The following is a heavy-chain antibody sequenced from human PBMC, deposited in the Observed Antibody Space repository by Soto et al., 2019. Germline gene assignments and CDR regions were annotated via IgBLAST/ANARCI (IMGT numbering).Heavy chain of an antibody. V-gene: IGHV1-3*01. D-gene: IGHD6-19*01. CDR3: ARAVAVPADFDY. J-gene: IGHJ4*02. CDR1: GYTFTSYA. Sequence: GASVKVSCKASGYTFTSYAMHWVRQAPGQRLEWTGWINAGNGNTKYSQKFQGRVTITRDTSASTAYMELSSLRSEDTAVYYCARAVAVPADFDYWGQGTLVTVSS. CDR2: INAGNGNT.